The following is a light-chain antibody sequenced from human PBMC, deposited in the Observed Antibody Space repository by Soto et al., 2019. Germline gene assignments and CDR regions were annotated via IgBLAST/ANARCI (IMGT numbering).Light chain of an antibody. Sequence: AQSACRLFASVGYRFTITCQASQDIRNYLNWYPQKLGKAPKLLIDDASNLETGVPSRCSGSGAGTAFTFPISSLQPEDIATYYCQQYSHLITCGQGTRLEIK. CDR1: QDIRNY. CDR3: QQYSHLIT. J-gene: IGKJ5*01. V-gene: IGKV1-33*01. CDR2: DAS.